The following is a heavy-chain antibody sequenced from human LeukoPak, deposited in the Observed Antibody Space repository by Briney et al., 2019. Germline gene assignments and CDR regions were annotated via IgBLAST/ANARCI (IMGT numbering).Heavy chain of an antibody. Sequence: GGSLRLSCAASGFTFSTYWMGWVRQAPGKGVEWVANIKGDESAKHQADSVKGRFTISRDNAQNSVYLHMRSLRGEDTAVYYCARDVGGSLDYWGQGTLVTVSS. CDR1: GFTFSTYW. J-gene: IGHJ4*02. CDR2: IKGDESAK. D-gene: IGHD1-26*01. CDR3: ARDVGGSLDY. V-gene: IGHV3-7*01.